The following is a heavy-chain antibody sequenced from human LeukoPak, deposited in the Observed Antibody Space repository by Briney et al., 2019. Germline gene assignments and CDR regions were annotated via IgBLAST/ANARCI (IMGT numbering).Heavy chain of an antibody. D-gene: IGHD1-26*01. Sequence: GGSLRLSCAGAGFTFSTHTINWVRQAPGKGLEWVAVISYDGSNKYYADSVKGRFTISRDNSKNTLYLQMNSLRAEDTAVYYCAKDQGEWEPIYWGQGTLVTVSS. CDR3: AKDQGEWEPIY. V-gene: IGHV3-30*18. CDR1: GFTFSTHT. CDR2: ISYDGSNK. J-gene: IGHJ4*02.